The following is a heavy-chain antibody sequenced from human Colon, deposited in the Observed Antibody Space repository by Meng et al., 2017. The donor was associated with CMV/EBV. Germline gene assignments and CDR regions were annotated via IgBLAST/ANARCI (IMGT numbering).Heavy chain of an antibody. V-gene: IGHV1-2*02. CDR2: IKPISGGT. J-gene: IGHJ3*02. CDR3: AREGVTTTDDAFDT. CDR1: GYTFTDNY. D-gene: IGHD4-17*01. Sequence: ASVKVSCKASGYTFTDNYIHWVRQAPGQGLEWMGWIKPISGGTNYAQRFQGRITMIRDTSISTAYMELSGLRPDDTAVYYCAREGVTTTDDAFDTWGQGTMVTVSS.